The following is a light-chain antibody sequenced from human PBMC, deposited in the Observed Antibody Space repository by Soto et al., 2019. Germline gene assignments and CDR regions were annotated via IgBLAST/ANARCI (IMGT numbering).Light chain of an antibody. CDR3: GSHAGNSNLV. CDR2: EVT. CDR1: STDVGAYNY. V-gene: IGLV2-8*01. Sequence: QSALTQPPSASGSPGQSVTISCTGTSTDVGAYNYVSWYQQHPDKAPKLMIYEVTKRPSGVPDRFSGSKSGNTASLTVSGLQAEDEADYYCGSHAGNSNLVFGGGTKVTVL. J-gene: IGLJ3*02.